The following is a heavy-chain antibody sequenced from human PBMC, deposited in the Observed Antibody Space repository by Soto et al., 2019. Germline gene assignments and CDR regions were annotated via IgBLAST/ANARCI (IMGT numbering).Heavy chain of an antibody. D-gene: IGHD3-3*01. J-gene: IGHJ6*02. Sequence: GGSLRLSCAASGFTVSSNYVSWVRQAPGKGLEWVSVICGNGAAYYADPVKGRFTISRDTSKNTLFLHVNSLRVEDTAVYYCATDLKGFWCGSSYYYYGLDAWGQGTTGTVSS. V-gene: IGHV3-53*01. CDR3: ATDLKGFWCGSSYYYYGLDA. CDR1: GFTVSSNY. CDR2: ICGNGAA.